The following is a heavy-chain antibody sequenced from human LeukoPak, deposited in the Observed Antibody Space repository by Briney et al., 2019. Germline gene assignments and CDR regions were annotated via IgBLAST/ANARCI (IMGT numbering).Heavy chain of an antibody. CDR3: ARPHYYGSGSSPDY. Sequence: GGSPRLSCAASGFTFSDYYMSWIRQAPGKGLEWVSYISSSGSTIYYADSVKGRFTISRDNAKNSLYLQMNSLRAEDTAVYYCARPHYYGSGSSPDYWGQGTLVTVSS. J-gene: IGHJ4*02. V-gene: IGHV3-11*04. D-gene: IGHD3-10*01. CDR2: ISSSGSTI. CDR1: GFTFSDYY.